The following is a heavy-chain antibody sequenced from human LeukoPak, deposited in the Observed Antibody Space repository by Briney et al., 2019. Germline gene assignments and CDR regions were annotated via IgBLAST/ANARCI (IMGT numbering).Heavy chain of an antibody. V-gene: IGHV1-2*06. Sequence: ASVKVSCKASGYTFTGYYMHWVRQAPGQGLEWMGRINPNSGGTNYAQKFQGRVTMTRDTSISTAYMELSRLRSDDTAVYYCARDRAGATNTPGNRGQGTLVTVSS. CDR3: ARDRAGATNTPGN. D-gene: IGHD1-26*01. J-gene: IGHJ4*02. CDR2: INPNSGGT. CDR1: GYTFTGYY.